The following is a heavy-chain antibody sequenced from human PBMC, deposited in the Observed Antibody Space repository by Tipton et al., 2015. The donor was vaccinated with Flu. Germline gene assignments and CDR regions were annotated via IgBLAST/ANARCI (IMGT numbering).Heavy chain of an antibody. CDR2: IYSGGST. V-gene: IGHV3-53*01. CDR1: GFTFSSYA. D-gene: IGHD2-2*01. J-gene: IGHJ4*02. CDR3: ARGRGYCVTTTCLLPFDF. Sequence: QLVQSGGGVVQPGRSLRLSCAASGFTFSSYAMHWVRQAPGKGLEWVSVIYSGGSTKYADSVKGRFTISRDNSKNTLYLQLNSLRAEDTAVYYCARGRGYCVTTTCLLPFDFWGQGTLVTVSS.